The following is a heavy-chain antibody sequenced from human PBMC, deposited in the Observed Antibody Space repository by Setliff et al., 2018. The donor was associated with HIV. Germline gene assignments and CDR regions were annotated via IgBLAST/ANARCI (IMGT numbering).Heavy chain of an antibody. V-gene: IGHV1-2*06. D-gene: IGHD6-19*01. J-gene: IGHJ4*02. CDR3: VIRKAGSGGSRPIDY. Sequence: ASVKVSCKASGYNFNAYHMHWVRQATGQGLESMGRINPNNGAKQVAEEFKGRVTMTRDMSISTAYMDLSSLTSEDTAVYYCVIRKAGSGGSRPIDYWGQGTPVTVSS. CDR2: INPNNGAK. CDR1: GYNFNAYH.